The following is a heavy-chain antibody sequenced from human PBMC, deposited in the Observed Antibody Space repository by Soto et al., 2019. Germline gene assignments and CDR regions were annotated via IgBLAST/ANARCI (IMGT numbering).Heavy chain of an antibody. D-gene: IGHD1-26*01. CDR3: ARDGGRNSGGIDY. CDR1: GGTFSSYS. CDR2: SIPIFGTA. J-gene: IGHJ4*02. V-gene: IGHV1-69*01. Sequence: QVQLVQSGAEVKKPGSSVKVSCKASGGTFSSYSINWVRQAPGQGLEWMGESIPIFGTANYAQKFQGRVTITADESTRPAYMELSSLRSEDTAVYYCARDGGRNSGGIDYWGQGTLVTVSS.